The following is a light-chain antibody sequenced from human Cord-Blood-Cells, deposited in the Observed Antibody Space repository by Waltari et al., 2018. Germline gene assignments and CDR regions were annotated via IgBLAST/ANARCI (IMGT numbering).Light chain of an antibody. V-gene: IGKV3-15*01. Sequence: EIVMTQSPATLSVSPGERATLSCRASRSVSSNLAWYQQKPGQPPRLLIYGASTRATGIPARFSGSGSGTEFTLTISSLQSEDFAVYYCQQYNNWPRTFGQGTKVEIK. CDR1: RSVSSN. J-gene: IGKJ1*01. CDR3: QQYNNWPRT. CDR2: GAS.